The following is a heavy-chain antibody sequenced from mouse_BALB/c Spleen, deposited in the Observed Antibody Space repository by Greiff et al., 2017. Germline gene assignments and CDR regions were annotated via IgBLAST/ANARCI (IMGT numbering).Heavy chain of an antibody. CDR1: GFTFTDYY. D-gene: IGHD2-1*01. Sequence: EVQRVESGGGLVQPGGSLRLSCATSGFTFTDYYMSWVRQPPGKALEWLGFIRNKANGYTTEYSASVKGRFTISRDNSQSILYLQMNTLRAEDSATYYCARDRGNIYFDYWGQGTTLTVSS. CDR2: IRNKANGYTT. V-gene: IGHV7-3*02. CDR3: ARDRGNIYFDY. J-gene: IGHJ2*01.